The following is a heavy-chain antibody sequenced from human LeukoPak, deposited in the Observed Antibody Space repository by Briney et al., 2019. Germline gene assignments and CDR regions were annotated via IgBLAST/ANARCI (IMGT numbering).Heavy chain of an antibody. Sequence: ASVKVSCKASGYTFTSYGISWVRQAPGQGLEWMGWISAYNGNTNYAQKLQGRVTMTTDTSTSTAYMELRSLRSDDTAVYYCASAQQVVPVDYYYYGMDVWGQGTTVTVSS. CDR1: GYTFTSYG. CDR2: ISAYNGNT. J-gene: IGHJ6*02. D-gene: IGHD2-2*01. CDR3: ASAQQVVPVDYYYYGMDV. V-gene: IGHV1-18*01.